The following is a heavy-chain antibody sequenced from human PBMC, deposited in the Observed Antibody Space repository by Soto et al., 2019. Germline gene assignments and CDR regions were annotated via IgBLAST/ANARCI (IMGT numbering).Heavy chain of an antibody. J-gene: IGHJ4*02. D-gene: IGHD2-8*02. CDR2: IYPSGRT. CDR3: ARDKITGLFDY. CDR1: GGSISSDNW. Sequence: SETLSLTCAVSGGSISSDNWWSWVRQPPGKGLEWIGEIYPSGRTNYNPSLRSRVTISVDTSKNHFSLKLTSVTAADTAVYYCARDKITGLFDYWGQGTLVTVSS. V-gene: IGHV4-4*02.